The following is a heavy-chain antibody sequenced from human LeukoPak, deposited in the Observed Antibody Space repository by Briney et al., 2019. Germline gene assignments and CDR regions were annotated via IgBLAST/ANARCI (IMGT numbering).Heavy chain of an antibody. CDR3: ARGAEYDSSGNFDY. Sequence: PGGSLRLSCAASGFTFSSYAMHWVRQAPGKGLEWVSVIYSGGSTYYADSVKGRFTISRDNSKNTLYLQMNSLRAEDTAVYYCARGAEYDSSGNFDYWGQGTLVTVSS. CDR2: IYSGGST. CDR1: GFTFSSYA. V-gene: IGHV3-66*01. D-gene: IGHD3-22*01. J-gene: IGHJ4*02.